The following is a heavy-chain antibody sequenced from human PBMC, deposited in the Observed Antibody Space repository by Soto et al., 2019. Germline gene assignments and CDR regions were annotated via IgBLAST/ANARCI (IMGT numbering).Heavy chain of an antibody. J-gene: IGHJ4*02. Sequence: GGSLRLSCTASGFTFGDYAMSWFRQAPGKGLEWVGFIRSKAYGGTTEYAASVKGRFTISRDDSKSIAHLQMNSLKTEDTAVYYCTRGRRSVEQWLVNWDFDYWGQGTLVTVSS. V-gene: IGHV3-49*03. CDR3: TRGRRSVEQWLVNWDFDY. D-gene: IGHD6-19*01. CDR2: IRSKAYGGTT. CDR1: GFTFGDYA.